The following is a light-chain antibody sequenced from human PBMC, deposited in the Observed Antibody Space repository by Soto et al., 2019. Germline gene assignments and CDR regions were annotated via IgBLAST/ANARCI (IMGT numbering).Light chain of an antibody. J-gene: IGKJ3*01. CDR1: QGISRW. V-gene: IGKV1-12*01. CDR3: QQTNSCPVT. Sequence: IQMTQSPSSVSASVGDRVTITCRASQGISRWLAWYQQKPGKAPKLLIYTASRLQSGVPCRFSGSQSGTDFTLTISSLQAEDFAAYYCQQTNSCPVTFGPGTKVDIK. CDR2: TAS.